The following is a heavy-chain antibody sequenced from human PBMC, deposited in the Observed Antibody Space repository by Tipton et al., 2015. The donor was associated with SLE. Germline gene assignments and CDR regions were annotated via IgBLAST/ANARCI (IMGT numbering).Heavy chain of an antibody. CDR2: IYPGDSDT. Sequence: QSGAEVKKPGESLKISCKGSEYSFTSDWIAWVRQMPGKGLEWMGIIYPGDSDTRYSPSFQGQVTISADKSISTAYLHWSSLKASDTATYFCARQTSSDWYQDYWGQGTVVTVSS. CDR3: ARQTSSDWYQDY. J-gene: IGHJ4*02. CDR1: EYSFTSDW. V-gene: IGHV5-51*01. D-gene: IGHD6-13*01.